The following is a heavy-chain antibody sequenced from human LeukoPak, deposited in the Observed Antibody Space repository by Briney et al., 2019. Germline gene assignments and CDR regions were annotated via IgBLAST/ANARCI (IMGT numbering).Heavy chain of an antibody. J-gene: IGHJ5*02. V-gene: IGHV4-59*11. CDR1: GGSISSHY. CDR2: IYYSGST. D-gene: IGHD2-15*01. Sequence: PSETLSLTCTVSGGSISSHYWSWIRQPPGKGLEWIGYIYYSGSTNYNPSLKSRVTISVDTSKNQFSLKLSSVTAADTAVYYCARVAWGYCSGGSCYPGWFDPWGQGTLVTVPS. CDR3: ARVAWGYCSGGSCYPGWFDP.